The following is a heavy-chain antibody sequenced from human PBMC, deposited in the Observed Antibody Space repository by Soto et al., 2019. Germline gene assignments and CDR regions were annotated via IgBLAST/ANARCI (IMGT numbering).Heavy chain of an antibody. V-gene: IGHV3-53*04. CDR1: GFTVSSNY. Sequence: EVQLVEPGGGLVQPGGSLRLSCAASGFTVSSNYMSWVRQAPGKGLEWVAVIYSGGSTYYADSVKGRFTISRHNSQNTLYLQMNSLRAEDTAVYYCARDTYYYESSPAFDIWGQVTMVTVSS. J-gene: IGHJ3*02. CDR2: IYSGGST. D-gene: IGHD3-22*01. CDR3: ARDTYYYESSPAFDI.